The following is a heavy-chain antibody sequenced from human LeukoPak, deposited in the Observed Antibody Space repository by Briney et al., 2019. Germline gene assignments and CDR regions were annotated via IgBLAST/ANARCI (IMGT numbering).Heavy chain of an antibody. CDR2: INPSGGST. Sequence: VASVKVSCKASGYTFTSYYMHWVRQAPGQGLEWMGIINPSGGSTSYAQKFQGRVTMTRDTPTSTVYMELSSLRSEDTAVYYCATRGSGSYYNAPLDYWGQGTLVTVSS. CDR1: GYTFTSYY. J-gene: IGHJ4*02. CDR3: ATRGSGSYYNAPLDY. D-gene: IGHD3-10*01. V-gene: IGHV1-46*01.